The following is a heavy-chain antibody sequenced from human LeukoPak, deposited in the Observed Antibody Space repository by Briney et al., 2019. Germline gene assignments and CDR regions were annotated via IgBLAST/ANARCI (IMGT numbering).Heavy chain of an antibody. Sequence: GASVKVSCKASRGTFSSYAISWVRQAPGQELEWMGGIIPISGTANYAQKFQGRVTITADESTSTAYMELSSLRSEDTAVYYCARHWQWPGGFDPWGQGTLVTVSS. J-gene: IGHJ5*02. CDR2: IIPISGTA. CDR1: RGTFSSYA. D-gene: IGHD6-19*01. V-gene: IGHV1-69*13. CDR3: ARHWQWPGGFDP.